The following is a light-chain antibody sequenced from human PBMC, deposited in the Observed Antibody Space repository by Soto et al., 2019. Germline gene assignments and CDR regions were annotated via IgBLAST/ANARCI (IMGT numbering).Light chain of an antibody. CDR3: QQYYSSPLT. J-gene: IGKJ4*01. Sequence: DIVMTQSPDSLTVSLGERATINCKSSQSLLYSFNNKNYLAWYQQKPGQPPKLLIHWASNREFGVPDRISGSGSGTDFTLTISSLQAEDVAVYYCQQYYSSPLTFGGGTKVDIK. V-gene: IGKV4-1*01. CDR2: WAS. CDR1: QSLLYSFNNKNY.